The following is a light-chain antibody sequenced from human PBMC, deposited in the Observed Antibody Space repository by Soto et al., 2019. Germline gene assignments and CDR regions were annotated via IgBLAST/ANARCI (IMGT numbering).Light chain of an antibody. Sequence: DILMTQSPSSLSAAVGDRVTITCRASQAVNNYLAWYQQKPGRAPKLLIYAASTLQSGVPSRFSGCGSGTDFTLTISSLQPEDVATYYCQKYNNGPPAIFGPGTKV. J-gene: IGKJ3*01. CDR3: QKYNNGPPAI. CDR1: QAVNNY. CDR2: AAS. V-gene: IGKV1-27*01.